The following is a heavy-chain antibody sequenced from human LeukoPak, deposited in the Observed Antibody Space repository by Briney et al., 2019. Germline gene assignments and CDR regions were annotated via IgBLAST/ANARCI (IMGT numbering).Heavy chain of an antibody. J-gene: IGHJ4*02. D-gene: IGHD2-21*02. Sequence: PSETLSLTCAVYGGSFSGYYWSWIRQPPGKGLEWIGEINRSGSTNYNPSLKSRVTISVDTSKNQFSLKLSSVTAAHTAVYYCARGNPIEIRIVVVTAPYYFDYWGQGTLVTVSS. CDR2: INRSGST. V-gene: IGHV4-34*01. CDR1: GGSFSGYY. CDR3: ARGNPIEIRIVVVTAPYYFDY.